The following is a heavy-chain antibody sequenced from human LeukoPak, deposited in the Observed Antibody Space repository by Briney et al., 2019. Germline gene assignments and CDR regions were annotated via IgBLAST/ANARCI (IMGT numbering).Heavy chain of an antibody. CDR3: AKDTSPGQWLVPVSFDY. J-gene: IGHJ4*02. V-gene: IGHV3-23*01. CDR2: ISGSGGST. Sequence: PGGSLRLSCAASGFTFSSYAMHWVRQAPGKGLEWVSAISGSGGSTYYADSVKGRFTISRDNSKNTLYLQMNSLRAEDTAVYYCAKDTSPGQWLVPVSFDYWGQGTLVTVSS. D-gene: IGHD6-19*01. CDR1: GFTFSSYA.